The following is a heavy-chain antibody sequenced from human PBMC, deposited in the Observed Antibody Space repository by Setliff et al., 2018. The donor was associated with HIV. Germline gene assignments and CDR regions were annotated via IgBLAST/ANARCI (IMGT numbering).Heavy chain of an antibody. CDR1: GGSISSSNW. CDR2: IYHSGST. J-gene: IGHJ5*02. CDR3: ARSPGSRAATGADRFDP. Sequence: SETLSLTCAVSGGSISSSNWWSWVRQPPGKGLEWIGEIYHSGSTNYNPSLKSRVTISVDKSKNQFSLKLGSVTAADTAVYYCARSPGSRAATGADRFDPWGQGTLVTVVL. V-gene: IGHV4-4*02. D-gene: IGHD2-15*01.